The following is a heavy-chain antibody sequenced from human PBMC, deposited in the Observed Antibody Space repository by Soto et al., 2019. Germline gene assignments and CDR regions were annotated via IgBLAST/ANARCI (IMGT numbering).Heavy chain of an antibody. V-gene: IGHV3-74*01. Sequence: EVQRVESGGGLVQPGGSLRLSCAASGFTFSSHWMHWVRQVPGKGLVWVSRIKSDGSSTAYADSVKGRFTISRDNAKNTLYLQMKSLRVEDTAIYYCARDRPEILNPTDHPMFDYWGQGTLVTVSS. J-gene: IGHJ4*02. CDR2: IKSDGSST. CDR1: GFTFSSHW. CDR3: ARDRPEILNPTDHPMFDY. D-gene: IGHD6-6*01.